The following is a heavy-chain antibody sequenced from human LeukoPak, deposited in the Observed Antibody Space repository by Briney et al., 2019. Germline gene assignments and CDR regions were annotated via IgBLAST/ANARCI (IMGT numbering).Heavy chain of an antibody. J-gene: IGHJ4*02. V-gene: IGHV3-66*01. D-gene: IGHD1-26*01. CDR1: GFTVSSNY. CDR3: ARGGYSGTYFFDY. CDR2: IYSGGST. Sequence: GGSLRLSCAASGFTVSSNYVSWVRQAPGKGLEWVSVIYSGGSTYYADSVKGRFTISRDNSRNTLYLQMNSLRAEDTAVYYCARGGYSGTYFFDYWGQGTPVTVSS.